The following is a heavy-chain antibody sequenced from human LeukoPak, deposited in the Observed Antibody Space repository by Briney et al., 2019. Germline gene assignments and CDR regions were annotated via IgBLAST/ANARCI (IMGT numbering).Heavy chain of an antibody. CDR3: ARGVVAAPQTFDY. V-gene: IGHV4-59*01. Sequence: SETLSLTCTVSGDSISSFYWSWIRQPPGKGLEWIGYISYSGSTNYNPSLKSRVTISVDTSKNQFSLKLTSVTAADTAVYYCARGVVAAPQTFDYWGQGTLVTVSS. CDR2: ISYSGST. CDR1: GDSISSFY. D-gene: IGHD2-15*01. J-gene: IGHJ4*02.